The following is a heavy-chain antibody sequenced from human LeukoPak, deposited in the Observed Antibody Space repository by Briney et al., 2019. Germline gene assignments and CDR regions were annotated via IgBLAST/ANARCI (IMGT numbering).Heavy chain of an antibody. D-gene: IGHD6-13*01. V-gene: IGHV1-2*02. Sequence: GASVKVSCKASGYTFTGYYMHWVRQAPGQGLEWMGWINPNSGGTNYAQKFQGRVTMTRDTSISTAYMELSRLRSDDTAVYYCARDIIVGGAAAGFDYWGQGTLVTVSS. CDR2: INPNSGGT. CDR3: ARDIIVGGAAAGFDY. CDR1: GYTFTGYY. J-gene: IGHJ4*02.